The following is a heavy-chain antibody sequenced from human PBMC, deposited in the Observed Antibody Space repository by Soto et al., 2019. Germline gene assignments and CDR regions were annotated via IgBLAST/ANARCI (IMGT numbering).Heavy chain of an antibody. CDR2: IYWDDDK. D-gene: IGHD1-1*01. V-gene: IGHV2-5*02. J-gene: IGHJ4*02. Sequence: QITLKESGPTRVKPTQTLTLTCTFSGFSLSTSGVGVGCIRQPPGKALERLALIYWDDDKRYNPSLKSRLTNTKDTSKNQVVLTMTNMDPVDTATYYCAHRVGLQGNWNGGYFDFWGQGALVTVSS. CDR1: GFSLSTSGVG. CDR3: AHRVGLQGNWNGGYFDF.